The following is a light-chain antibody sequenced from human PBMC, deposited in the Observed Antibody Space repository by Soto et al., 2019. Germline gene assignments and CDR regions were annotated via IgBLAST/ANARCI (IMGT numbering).Light chain of an antibody. J-gene: IGKJ1*01. V-gene: IGKV1-5*01. CDR3: QQYNGYSRT. Sequence: DIQMTQSASTLSASLGDRVTITCRASQSINRRLAWYQQKPGKAPNLRIYEASTLESGVPSRFSGSVSGTQFNLTISSLQTDDFATYYCQQYNGYSRTFGQGTKVDIK. CDR2: EAS. CDR1: QSINRR.